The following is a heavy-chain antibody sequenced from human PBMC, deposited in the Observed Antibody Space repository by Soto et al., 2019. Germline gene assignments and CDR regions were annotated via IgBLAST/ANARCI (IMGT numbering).Heavy chain of an antibody. J-gene: IGHJ6*02. CDR1: GYTFTAYH. D-gene: IGHD3-10*02. Sequence: QVRLVQSGAEVKEPGDSVRVSCEASGYTFTAYHIHWVRQAPGQGLEWMGWISPKFGDTGYAQDFQGRVSMTSDMTISTGYMELSRLTSDDTTIYYCARNMDYYYGRGSGHGRGVWGQGTTVTVFS. CDR2: ISPKFGDT. V-gene: IGHV1-2*02. CDR3: ARNMDYYYGRGSGHGRGV.